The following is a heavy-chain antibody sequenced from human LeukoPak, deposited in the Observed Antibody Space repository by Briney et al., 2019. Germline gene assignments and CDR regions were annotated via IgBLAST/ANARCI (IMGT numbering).Heavy chain of an antibody. D-gene: IGHD6-19*01. J-gene: IGHJ4*02. Sequence: PGGSLRLSCAASGFTFSSYSMNWVRQPPGKGLEWIGSIYYNGNTYYNPSLKSRVTISVDTSKNQFFLKLSSVTAADTAVYYCARLMFSSGWNFDYWGQGTLVTVSS. CDR3: ARLMFSSGWNFDY. CDR2: IYYNGNT. CDR1: GFTFSSYSMN. V-gene: IGHV4-39*01.